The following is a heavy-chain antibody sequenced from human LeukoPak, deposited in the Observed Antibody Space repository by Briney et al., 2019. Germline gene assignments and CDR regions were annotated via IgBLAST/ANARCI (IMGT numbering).Heavy chain of an antibody. CDR2: INHSGST. Sequence: SETLSLTCAVYGGSFSGYYWSWIRQPPGKGLEWIGEINHSGSTYYNPSLKSRVTISVDTSKNQFSLKLSSVTAADTAVYYCARTSSGWYGRGYFDYWGQGTLVTVSS. D-gene: IGHD6-19*01. CDR3: ARTSSGWYGRGYFDY. V-gene: IGHV4-34*01. CDR1: GGSFSGYY. J-gene: IGHJ4*02.